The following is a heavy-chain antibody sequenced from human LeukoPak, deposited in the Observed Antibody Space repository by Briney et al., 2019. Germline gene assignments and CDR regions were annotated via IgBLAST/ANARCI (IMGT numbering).Heavy chain of an antibody. CDR3: ARRGEFLTGYYNWFDP. CDR1: GGSISSYY. V-gene: IGHV4-59*08. D-gene: IGHD3-9*01. Sequence: SETLSLTCTVSGGSISSYYWSWIRQPPGKGLEWIGYIYYSGSTNYNPSLKSRVTISVDTSKNQFSLKLSSVTAADTAVYYCARRGEFLTGYYNWFDPWGQGTLVTVPS. J-gene: IGHJ5*02. CDR2: IYYSGST.